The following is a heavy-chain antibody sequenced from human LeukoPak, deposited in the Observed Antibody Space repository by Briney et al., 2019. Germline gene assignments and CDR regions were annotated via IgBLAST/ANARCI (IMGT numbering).Heavy chain of an antibody. D-gene: IGHD4-17*01. CDR3: ASPVNGDHDLGY. CDR1: GVSISSFC. Sequence: PSETLSLTCSVSGVSISSFCWTWVRQPPGKGLEWIGCIYYSGRTNYNPSLKSRVTMSVDTSKNQFSLELSSVTAADTAVYYCASPVNGDHDLGYWGRGTLVTVSS. J-gene: IGHJ4*02. CDR2: IYYSGRT. V-gene: IGHV4-59*08.